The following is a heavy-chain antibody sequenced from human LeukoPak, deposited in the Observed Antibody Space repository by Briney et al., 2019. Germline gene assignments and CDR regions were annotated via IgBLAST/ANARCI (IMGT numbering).Heavy chain of an antibody. CDR3: ARVGGSSGYTTFDY. CDR2: LYTSGST. J-gene: IGHJ4*02. D-gene: IGHD3-22*01. Sequence: PSETLSLTCTVSGGSISSGSYYWSWIRQPAGRGLEWIGRLYTSGSTNYNPSLKSRVPISVDTSKHQFPLKLISVTAADTAVFYCARVGGSSGYTTFDYWGQGTLVTVSS. V-gene: IGHV4-61*02. CDR1: GGSISSGSYY.